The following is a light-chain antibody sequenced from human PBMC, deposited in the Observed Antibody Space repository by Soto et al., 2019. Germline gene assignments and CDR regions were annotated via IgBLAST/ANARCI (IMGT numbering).Light chain of an antibody. J-gene: IGKJ4*01. CDR1: QSVNSN. Sequence: EIAMTQSPATLSVSPGERATLSCRASQSVNSNLAWYQQKPGQAPRLLIYGASTRATGIPARFSGSGSGTEFTVTISSLQSEDCAVYSCQQYNNWPLTFGGGTKVEIK. CDR2: GAS. V-gene: IGKV3-15*01. CDR3: QQYNNWPLT.